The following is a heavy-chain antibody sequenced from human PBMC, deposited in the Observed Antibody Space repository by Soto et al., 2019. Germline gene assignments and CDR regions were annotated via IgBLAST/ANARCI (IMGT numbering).Heavy chain of an antibody. D-gene: IGHD5-12*01. V-gene: IGHV3-23*01. CDR1: GFTFSSYA. J-gene: IGHJ5*02. CDR2: ISGSGCST. Sequence: GGSLRLSCAASGFTFSSYAMSWVRQAPGKGLEWVSAISGSGCSTYYADSVKGRFTISRDNSKNTLYLQMNSLRAEDTAVYYCAKGLPGYPVGNNWFDPWGQGTLVTVSS. CDR3: AKGLPGYPVGNNWFDP.